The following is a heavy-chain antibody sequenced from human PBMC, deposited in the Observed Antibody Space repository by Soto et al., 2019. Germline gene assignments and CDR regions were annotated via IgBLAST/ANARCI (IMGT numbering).Heavy chain of an antibody. CDR1: GYTFTGYY. Sequence: ASVKVSCKASGYTFTGYYMHWVRQAPGQGLEWMGWINPNSGGTNYAQKFQGRVTMTRDTSISTAYMELSRLRSDDTAVYYCAIAYGDSRYYYYYGMDVWGQGTTVTVSS. V-gene: IGHV1-2*02. CDR2: INPNSGGT. J-gene: IGHJ6*02. D-gene: IGHD4-17*01. CDR3: AIAYGDSRYYYYYGMDV.